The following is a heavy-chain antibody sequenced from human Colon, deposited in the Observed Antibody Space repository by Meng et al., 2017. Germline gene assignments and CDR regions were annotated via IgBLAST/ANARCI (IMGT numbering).Heavy chain of an antibody. Sequence: QVQLPQWGAGLLKPSETLCLTCAVDVGSVSGYSWSSIRQPPGKGLEWIGEINHGGSTNYNPSLKSRVTISVDTSKNQFSLKLSSVTAADTSEYYCARGLFDFWGQGTLVTVSS. CDR2: INHGGST. J-gene: IGHJ4*02. CDR1: VGSVSGYS. CDR3: ARGLFDF. V-gene: IGHV4-34*01.